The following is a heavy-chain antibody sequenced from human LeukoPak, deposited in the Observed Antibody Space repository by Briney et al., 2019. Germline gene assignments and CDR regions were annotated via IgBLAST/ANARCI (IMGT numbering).Heavy chain of an antibody. D-gene: IGHD6-19*01. CDR3: ARVSVRRQWQMGDY. Sequence: SETLSLTRAVYGGSFSGYYWSWIRQPPGKGLEWIGEINHSGSTNYNPSLKSRVTISVDTSKNQFSLKLSSVTAADTAVYYCARVSVRRQWQMGDYWGQGTLVTVSS. J-gene: IGHJ4*02. V-gene: IGHV4-34*01. CDR2: INHSGST. CDR1: GGSFSGYY.